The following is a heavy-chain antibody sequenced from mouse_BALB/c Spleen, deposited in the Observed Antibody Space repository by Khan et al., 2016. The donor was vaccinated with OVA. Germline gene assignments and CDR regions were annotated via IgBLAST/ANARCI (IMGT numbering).Heavy chain of an antibody. CDR3: TRHGYVAWFTY. D-gene: IGHD2-2*01. CDR1: GYSFTSYY. J-gene: IGHJ3*01. V-gene: IGHV1S135*01. Sequence: EVELVESGPELMKPGASVKISCKASGYSFTSYYIHWVIQSHGKSLEWIGYIDPFSGDTTYNQKFKGRATLTVDKSSSTAYIHLSNLTSEDSAVYYGTRHGYVAWFTYWGQGTLVTGAA. CDR2: IDPFSGDT.